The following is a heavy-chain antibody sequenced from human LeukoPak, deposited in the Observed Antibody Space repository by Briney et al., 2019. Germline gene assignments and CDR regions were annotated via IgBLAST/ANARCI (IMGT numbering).Heavy chain of an antibody. D-gene: IGHD5-24*01. CDR3: ARMDMAPIAFDY. Sequence: GGSLRLSCAASGFTFSSYWMHWVRQAAGKGLVWVSRINSDGSSTSYADSAKGRFTISRDNAKNTLYLQMNGLRAEDTAVYYCARMDMAPIAFDYWGQGTLVTVSS. V-gene: IGHV3-74*01. CDR2: INSDGSST. CDR1: GFTFSSYW. J-gene: IGHJ4*02.